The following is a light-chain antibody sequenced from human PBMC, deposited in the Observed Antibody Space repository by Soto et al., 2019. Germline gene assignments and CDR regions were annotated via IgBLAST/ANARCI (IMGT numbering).Light chain of an antibody. CDR1: QSVSNNY. J-gene: IGKJ1*01. CDR3: QQYGSSGT. V-gene: IGKV3-20*01. CDR2: GAS. Sequence: IVLTHSPGTLSLSPGEMATLSCGASQSVSNNYLAWYQQKPGQALRLLIYGASNRATGIPDRFSGSGSGTDFTLTISRLEPEDFAVYYCQQYGSSGTFGQGTKVDIK.